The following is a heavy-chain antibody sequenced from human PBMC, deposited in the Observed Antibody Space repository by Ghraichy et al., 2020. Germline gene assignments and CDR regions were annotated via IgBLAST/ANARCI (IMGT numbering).Heavy chain of an antibody. Sequence: ESLNISCTVSGDSINNYYWSWIRQPPGKGLEWIAYIYYSGRTNFNPSLKSRVTVSLDTSKNHLSLRLSFVTAADTAVYYCAREAGLSSSSSYFDSWGQGALVTVSS. J-gene: IGHJ4*03. D-gene: IGHD6-6*01. CDR1: GDSINNYY. CDR3: AREAGLSSSSSYFDS. CDR2: IYYSGRT. V-gene: IGHV4-59*01.